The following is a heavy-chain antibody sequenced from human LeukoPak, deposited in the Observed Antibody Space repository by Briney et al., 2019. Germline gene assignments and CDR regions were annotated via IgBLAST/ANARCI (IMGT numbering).Heavy chain of an antibody. D-gene: IGHD3-3*01. CDR2: INSDGSST. CDR3: ATGSYYDFWSAYYNYYFDF. Sequence: GGSLRLSCAASGFTFSTYWMHWVRQAPGKGLVWVSRINSDGSSTTYADSVKGRFTISRDNAKNTLYLQMNSLRAEDTAVYYCATGSYYDFWSAYYNYYFDFWGQGTLVTVSS. J-gene: IGHJ4*02. CDR1: GFTFSTYW. V-gene: IGHV3-74*01.